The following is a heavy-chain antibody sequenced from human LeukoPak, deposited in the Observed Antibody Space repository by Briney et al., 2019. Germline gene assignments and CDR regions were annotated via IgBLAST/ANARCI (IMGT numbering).Heavy chain of an antibody. Sequence: PAGSLRLACAASGFTFSSYEMNWVRQAQGKGLEWVSYISSSGSTIYYADSVKGRFTIARDNAKNSLYLQMNSLRAEDTAVYYCAASIPFSNSYYYYYYMDVWGKGTTVTVSS. CDR2: ISSSGSTI. J-gene: IGHJ6*03. CDR1: GFTFSSYE. D-gene: IGHD2/OR15-2a*01. V-gene: IGHV3-48*03. CDR3: AASIPFSNSYYYYYYMDV.